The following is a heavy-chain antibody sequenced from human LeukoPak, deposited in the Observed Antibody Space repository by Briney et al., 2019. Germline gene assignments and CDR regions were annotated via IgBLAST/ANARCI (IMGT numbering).Heavy chain of an antibody. CDR1: GFTFSSYG. D-gene: IGHD6-19*01. CDR2: ISGSGGST. Sequence: GSLRLSCAASGFTFSSYGMSWVRQAPGKGLEWVSAISGSGGSTYYADSVKGRFTISRDNSKNTLYLQMNSLRAEDTAVYYCAKEGIAVAGIVDAFDIWGQGTMVTVSS. CDR3: AKEGIAVAGIVDAFDI. V-gene: IGHV3-23*01. J-gene: IGHJ3*02.